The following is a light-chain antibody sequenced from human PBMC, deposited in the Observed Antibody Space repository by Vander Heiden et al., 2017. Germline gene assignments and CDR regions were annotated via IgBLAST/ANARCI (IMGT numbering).Light chain of an antibody. CDR3: QQYNSYSAIT. CDR2: KAP. J-gene: IGKJ4*01. CDR1: QSISSW. Sequence: DIQMTQSPSTLSASVGDRVTIPCRASQSISSWLAWYQQKPGETPKRLISKAPSVVSGGASRISGSGGGGKVTLTISSRQQDDYAAYYYQQYNSYSAITFGGGTKVEIK. V-gene: IGKV1-5*03.